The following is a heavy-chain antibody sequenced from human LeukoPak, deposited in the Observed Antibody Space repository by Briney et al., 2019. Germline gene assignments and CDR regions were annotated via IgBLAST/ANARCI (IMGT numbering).Heavy chain of an antibody. Sequence: ASVEVSCKASGYTFTGYYMHWVRQAPGQGLEWMGWINPNSGGTNYAQKFQGRVTMTRDTSISTAYMELSRLRSDDTAVYYCARGYCSGGSCYCDYWGQGTLVTVSS. CDR2: INPNSGGT. V-gene: IGHV1-2*02. CDR3: ARGYCSGGSCYCDY. J-gene: IGHJ4*02. CDR1: GYTFTGYY. D-gene: IGHD2-15*01.